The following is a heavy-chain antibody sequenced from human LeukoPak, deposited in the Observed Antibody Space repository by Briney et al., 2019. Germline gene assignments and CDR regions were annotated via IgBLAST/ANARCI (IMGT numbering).Heavy chain of an antibody. CDR3: ARTDVGAFDI. D-gene: IGHD3-10*02. CDR1: GFTFSSYN. V-gene: IGHV3-21*01. CDR2: ISSSSSYI. Sequence: PGGSLRLSCAASGFTFSSYNMNWVRQAPGKGLEWVSSISSSSSYIYYTDSVKGRFTISRDNAKNSLYLQMNSLRAEDTAVYYCARTDVGAFDIWGQGTMVTVSS. J-gene: IGHJ3*02.